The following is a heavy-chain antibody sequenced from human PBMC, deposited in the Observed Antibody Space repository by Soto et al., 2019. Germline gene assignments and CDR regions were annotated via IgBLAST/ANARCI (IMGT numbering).Heavy chain of an antibody. V-gene: IGHV3-48*01. Sequence: EVQLVESGGGLVQPGGSLRLSCAASGFTFSSYSMNWVRQAPGKGLEWVSYISSSSSTIYYADSVKGRFTISRDNAKNSLYLQMNSLRAEDTAVYYCAIDVGIEDYGYTPSVWYFDLWVRGTLVTVSS. CDR3: AIDVGIEDYGYTPSVWYFDL. CDR1: GFTFSSYS. J-gene: IGHJ2*01. CDR2: ISSSSSTI. D-gene: IGHD4-17*01.